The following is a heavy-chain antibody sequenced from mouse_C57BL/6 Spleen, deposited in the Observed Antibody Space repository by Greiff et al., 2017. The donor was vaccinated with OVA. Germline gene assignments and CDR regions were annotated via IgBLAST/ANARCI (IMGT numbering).Heavy chain of an antibody. CDR1: GYTFTSYW. Sequence: QVQLQQSGTELVKPGASVKLSCKASGYTFTSYWMHWVKQRPGQGLEWIGNINPSNGGTNYNEKFKSKATLTVDKSSSTAYMQLSSLTSEDSAVYYCARNEEDYDWYIDVWGTGTAVTVSS. CDR2: INPSNGGT. J-gene: IGHJ1*03. D-gene: IGHD2-4*01. CDR3: ARNEEDYDWYIDV. V-gene: IGHV1-53*01.